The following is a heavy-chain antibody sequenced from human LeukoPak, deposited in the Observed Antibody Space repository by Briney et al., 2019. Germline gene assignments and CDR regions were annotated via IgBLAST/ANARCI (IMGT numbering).Heavy chain of an antibody. Sequence: KPSETLSLTCTVSGGSISSGSYYWSWIRQPAGKGLEWIGRIYTSGSTNYNPSLKSRVTISVDTSKNQFSLKLSSVTAADTAVYYCASHPYSGSYYGYWGQGTLVTVSS. CDR3: ASHPYSGSYYGY. V-gene: IGHV4-61*02. CDR2: IYTSGST. J-gene: IGHJ4*02. CDR1: GGSISSGSYY. D-gene: IGHD1-26*01.